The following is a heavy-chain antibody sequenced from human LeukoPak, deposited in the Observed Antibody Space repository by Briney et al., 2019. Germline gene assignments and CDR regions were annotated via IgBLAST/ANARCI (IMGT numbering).Heavy chain of an antibody. CDR2: IWYDGSNK. Sequence: SGGSLRLSCAASGFTFSSYGMHWVRQAPGKGLEWVAVIWYDGSNKYYADSVKGRFTISRDNSKNTLYLQMNSLRAEDTAVYYCAKDKDVGYSYGFDYWGQGTLVTVSS. D-gene: IGHD5-18*01. CDR3: AKDKDVGYSYGFDY. CDR1: GFTFSSYG. V-gene: IGHV3-33*06. J-gene: IGHJ4*02.